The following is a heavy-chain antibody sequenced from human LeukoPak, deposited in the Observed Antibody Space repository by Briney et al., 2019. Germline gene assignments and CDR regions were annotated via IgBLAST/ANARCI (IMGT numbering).Heavy chain of an antibody. Sequence: PSETLSLTCTVSGGSISSSSYYWGWIRQPPGKGLEWTGSIYYSGSTYYNPSLKSRVTISVDTSKNQFSLKLSSVTAADTAVYYCARGLLSAIPYYYFYGMDAWGQGTTVTVSS. D-gene: IGHD3-16*02. CDR3: ARGLLSAIPYYYFYGMDA. V-gene: IGHV4-39*07. J-gene: IGHJ6*02. CDR2: IYYSGST. CDR1: GGSISSSSYY.